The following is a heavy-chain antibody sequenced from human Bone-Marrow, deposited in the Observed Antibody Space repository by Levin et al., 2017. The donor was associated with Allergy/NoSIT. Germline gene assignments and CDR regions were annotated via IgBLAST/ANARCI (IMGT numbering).Heavy chain of an antibody. CDR2: IYSGGST. J-gene: IGHJ3*02. V-gene: IGHV3-53*01. Sequence: SCAASGFTVSSNYMSWVRQAPGKGLEWVSVIYSGGSTYYADSVKGRFTISRDNSKNTLYLQMNSLRAEDTAVYYCARDVPSNAFDIWGQGTMVTVSS. CDR1: GFTVSSNY. CDR3: ARDVPSNAFDI.